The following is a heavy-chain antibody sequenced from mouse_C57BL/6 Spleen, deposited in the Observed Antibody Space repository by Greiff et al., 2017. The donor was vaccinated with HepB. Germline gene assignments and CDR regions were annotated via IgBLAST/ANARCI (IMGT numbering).Heavy chain of an antibody. CDR2: IYPGSGST. CDR1: GYTFTSYW. D-gene: IGHD2-1*01. Sequence: QVQLQQPGAELVKPGASVKMSCKASGYTFTSYWITWVKQRPGQGLEWIGDIYPGSGSTNYNEKFKSKATLTVDTSSSTAYMQLSSLTSEDSAVYYCAYYGNHVDAMDYWGQGTSVTVSS. CDR3: AYYGNHVDAMDY. V-gene: IGHV1-55*01. J-gene: IGHJ4*01.